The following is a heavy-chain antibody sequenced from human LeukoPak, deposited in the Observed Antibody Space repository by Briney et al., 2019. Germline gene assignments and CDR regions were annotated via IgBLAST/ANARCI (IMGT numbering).Heavy chain of an antibody. CDR2: ISGGGGST. CDR1: GFTFSSYA. Sequence: GGSLRLSCAASGFTFSSYAMSWVRQAPGKGLEWVSAISGGGGSTYYADSVKGRFTISRDNSKSTLYLQMNSLRADDTAVYYCAKLGGGPPYYYYYYMDVWGKGTTVTVSS. D-gene: IGHD4-23*01. V-gene: IGHV3-23*01. J-gene: IGHJ6*03. CDR3: AKLGGGPPYYYYYYMDV.